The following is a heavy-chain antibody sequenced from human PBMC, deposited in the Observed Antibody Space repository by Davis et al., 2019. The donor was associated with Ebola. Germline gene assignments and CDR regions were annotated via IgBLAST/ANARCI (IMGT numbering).Heavy chain of an antibody. V-gene: IGHV3-7*01. CDR3: ARDDYDFWGGYSPVYYYGMDV. CDR1: GFTFSRNW. J-gene: IGHJ6*04. Sequence: GESLKISCAASGFTFSRNWMTWVRQAPGKGLEWVATIKEDGNEKYYVDSVKGRFTISRDNAKNSLFLQMNSLRAEDTAVYYCARDDYDFWGGYSPVYYYGMDVWGKGTTVTVSS. CDR2: IKEDGNEK. D-gene: IGHD3-3*01.